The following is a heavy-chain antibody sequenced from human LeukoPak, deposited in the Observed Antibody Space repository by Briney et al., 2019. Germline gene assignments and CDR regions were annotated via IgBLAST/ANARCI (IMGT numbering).Heavy chain of an antibody. CDR2: MNPNSGNT. CDR3: ARGFVVVVAATAAGFDY. V-gene: IGHV1-8*01. D-gene: IGHD2-15*01. CDR1: GYTFTSYD. Sequence: ASVKVSCKASGYTFTSYDINWVRQATGQGLEWMGWMNPNSGNTGYAQKFQGRVTMTRNTSISTAYMELSSLRSEDTAVYYCARGFVVVVAATAAGFDYWGQGTLVTVSS. J-gene: IGHJ4*02.